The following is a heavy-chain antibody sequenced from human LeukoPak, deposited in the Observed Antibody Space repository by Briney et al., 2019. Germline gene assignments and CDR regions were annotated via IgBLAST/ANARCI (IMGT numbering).Heavy chain of an antibody. D-gene: IGHD3-3*01. V-gene: IGHV1-18*01. CDR3: ARDRLVPGVVSDDAYDI. Sequence: GASVKVSCKASGYPFTSYGISWVRQAPGQGLEWMGWISAYNGHTNYPQKLQGRVTMTTDTSTTTAYMELRSLRCDDTAVYYCARDRLVPGVVSDDAYDIWGQGTMVTVSS. J-gene: IGHJ3*02. CDR2: ISAYNGHT. CDR1: GYPFTSYG.